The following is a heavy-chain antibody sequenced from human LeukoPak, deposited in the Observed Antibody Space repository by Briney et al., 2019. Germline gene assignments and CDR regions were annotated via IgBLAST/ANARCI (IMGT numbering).Heavy chain of an antibody. CDR2: ISSSSSTI. V-gene: IGHV3-48*01. D-gene: IGHD3-9*01. Sequence: GGSLRLSCAASGFTFSSYSMNWVRQAPGKGLEWVSYISSSSSTIYYADSVKGRFTISRDNAKNSLYLQMNSLRAEDTAVYYCTTDMILTGYYSDYYYYYGMDVWGQGTTVTVSS. CDR1: GFTFSSYS. CDR3: TTDMILTGYYSDYYYYYGMDV. J-gene: IGHJ6*02.